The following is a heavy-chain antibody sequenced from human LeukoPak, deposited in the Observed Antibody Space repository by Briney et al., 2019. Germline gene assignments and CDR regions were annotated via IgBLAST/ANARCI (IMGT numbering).Heavy chain of an antibody. CDR3: ARDLVVDTDLYFDY. J-gene: IGHJ4*02. CDR2: IYYSGST. D-gene: IGHD5-18*01. V-gene: IGHV4-39*07. CDR1: GGSISSSSYY. Sequence: SETLSLTCTVSGGSISSSSYYWGWIRQPPRKGLEWIGSIYYSGSTYYNPSLKSRATISVDTSKNQFSLKLSSVTAADTAVYYCARDLVVDTDLYFDYWGQGTLVTVSS.